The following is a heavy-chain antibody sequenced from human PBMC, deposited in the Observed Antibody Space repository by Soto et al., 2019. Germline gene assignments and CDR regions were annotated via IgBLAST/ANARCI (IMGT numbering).Heavy chain of an antibody. Sequence: GGSLRLSCAASGFSFSMYAMSWLRQAPGKGLEWVSAISSSGTKTKYGNSVKGRFTVSRDNSKNTLYLQMNSLRAEDTAVYYCATNSMVRGVIMGWGQGTLVTVSS. V-gene: IGHV3-23*01. CDR2: ISSSGTKT. CDR1: GFSFSMYA. D-gene: IGHD3-10*01. CDR3: ATNSMVRGVIMG. J-gene: IGHJ4*02.